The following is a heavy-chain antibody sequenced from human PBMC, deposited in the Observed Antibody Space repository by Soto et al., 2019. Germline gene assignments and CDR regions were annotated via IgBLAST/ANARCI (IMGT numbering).Heavy chain of an antibody. J-gene: IGHJ6*02. D-gene: IGHD2-2*01. CDR1: GYTFTSYA. Sequence: ASVKVSCKASGYTFTSYAMHWVRQAPGQRLEWMGWINAGNGNTKYSQKFQGRVTITRDTSASTAYMELSSLRSEDTAVYYCASRSSPSLDYYYGMEVWGQGTTVTVSS. CDR3: ASRSSPSLDYYYGMEV. CDR2: INAGNGNT. V-gene: IGHV1-3*01.